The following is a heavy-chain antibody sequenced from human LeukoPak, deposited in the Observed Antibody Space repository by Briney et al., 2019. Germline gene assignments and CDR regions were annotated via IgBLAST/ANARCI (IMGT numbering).Heavy chain of an antibody. CDR1: GYTFTSYD. Sequence: ASVKVSCKASGYTFTSYDINWVRQATGQGLESMVWMNPNSGNTGYAQKFQGRVTITRNTSISTAYMELSSLRSEDTAVYYCARACPGFWSGYCNVDYWGQGTLVTVSS. J-gene: IGHJ4*02. D-gene: IGHD3-3*01. V-gene: IGHV1-8*03. CDR3: ARACPGFWSGYCNVDY. CDR2: MNPNSGNT.